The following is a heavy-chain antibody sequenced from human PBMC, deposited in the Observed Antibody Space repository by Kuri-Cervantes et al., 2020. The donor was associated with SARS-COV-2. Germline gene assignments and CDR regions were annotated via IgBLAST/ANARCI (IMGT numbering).Heavy chain of an antibody. V-gene: IGHV1-69*13. J-gene: IGHJ1*01. Sequence: SVKVSCKASGNTFTGYYMHWVPQAPGQGLEWMGRIIPSFGTTKYARKFQGRVTITADESTSTAYMELSSLRYEDTVVYYCTREGHSSGWDAEYCQHWGPGTLVTVSS. CDR2: IIPSFGTT. CDR1: GNTFTGYY. CDR3: TREGHSSGWDAEYCQH. D-gene: IGHD6-19*01.